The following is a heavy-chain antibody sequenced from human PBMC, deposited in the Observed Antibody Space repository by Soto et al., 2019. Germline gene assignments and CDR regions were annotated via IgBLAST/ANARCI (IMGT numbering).Heavy chain of an antibody. D-gene: IGHD5-18*01. CDR3: ARLSVDTAMVTRFFDY. V-gene: IGHV4-34*01. CDR2: INHSGST. CDR1: GGSFSGYY. Sequence: SETLSLTCAVYGGSFSGYYWSWIRQPPGKGLEWIGEINHSGSTNYNPSLKSRVTISVDTSKNQFSLKLSSVTAADTAVYYCARLSVDTAMVTRFFDYWGQGTLVTVSS. J-gene: IGHJ4*02.